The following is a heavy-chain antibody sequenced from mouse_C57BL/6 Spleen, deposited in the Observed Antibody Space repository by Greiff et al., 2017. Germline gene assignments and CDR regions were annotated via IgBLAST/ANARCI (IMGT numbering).Heavy chain of an antibody. J-gene: IGHJ4*01. CDR1: GYAFSSSW. CDR2: IYPGDGDT. CDR3: ARASSGYGDY. V-gene: IGHV1-82*01. D-gene: IGHD3-2*02. Sequence: VQLQQSGPELVKPGASVKISCKASGYAFSSSWMNWVKQRPGKGLEWIGRIYPGDGDTNYNGKFKGKATLTADKSSSTAYMQLSSLTSEDSAVYFYARASSGYGDYWCQGTSVTGSS.